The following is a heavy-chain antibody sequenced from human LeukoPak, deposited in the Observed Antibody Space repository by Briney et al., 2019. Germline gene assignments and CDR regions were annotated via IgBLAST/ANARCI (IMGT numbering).Heavy chain of an antibody. D-gene: IGHD3-10*01. V-gene: IGHV4-34*01. J-gene: IGHJ5*02. CDR1: GGSFSGYY. Sequence: TSETLSLTCAVYGGSFSGYYWSWIRQPPEKGLEWIGEINHSGRTNYNPSLKSRVTISVDTSKNQFSLKLSSVTAADTAVYYCAGGHYYGSGSYYNVRSSNWLDPWGQGTLVTVSS. CDR3: AGGHYYGSGSYYNVRSSNWLDP. CDR2: INHSGRT.